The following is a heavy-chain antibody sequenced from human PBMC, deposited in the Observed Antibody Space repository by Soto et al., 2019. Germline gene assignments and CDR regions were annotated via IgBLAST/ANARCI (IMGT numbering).Heavy chain of an antibody. D-gene: IGHD5-12*01. J-gene: IGHJ4*02. CDR1: GFTFSSYS. CDR2: ISSSSYI. V-gene: IGHV3-21*06. CDR3: ARDLQMATIRGGDY. Sequence: EVQLVESGGGLVKPGGSLRLSCAASGFTFSSYSMNWVRQAPGKGLEWVSSISSSSYILYADSVKGRFTISRDNGKNSLFLQMNSLRAEDTAVYYCARDLQMATIRGGDYWGQGALVTVSS.